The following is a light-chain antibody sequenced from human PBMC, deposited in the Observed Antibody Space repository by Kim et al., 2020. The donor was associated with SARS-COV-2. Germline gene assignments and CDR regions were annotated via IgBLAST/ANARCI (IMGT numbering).Light chain of an antibody. CDR3: QAWDTNTYV. Sequence: SVSPGQTATLTCSGVKLGDKFASWYQQKPGRSPVAVIYQDTKRPSGIPERFSGFSSGNTATLTISETQAVDEADYYCQAWDTNTYVFGPGTKVTVL. V-gene: IGLV3-1*01. CDR2: QDT. CDR1: KLGDKF. J-gene: IGLJ1*01.